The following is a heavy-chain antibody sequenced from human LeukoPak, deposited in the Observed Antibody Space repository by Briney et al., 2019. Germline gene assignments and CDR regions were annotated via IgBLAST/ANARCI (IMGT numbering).Heavy chain of an antibody. CDR2: MNPNSGDT. D-gene: IGHD6-13*01. V-gene: IGHV1-8*02. J-gene: IGHJ3*02. CDR3: ARDVRGAAAAADAFDI. Sequence: ASVTVSCKASGYIFTSCDINWVRQATGQGLQWMGWMNPNSGDTGYAQNFQGRIPITRNTSISTAYMELSGLRSEDTTVYYCARDVRGAAAAADAFDIWGQGTMVTVSS. CDR1: GYIFTSCD.